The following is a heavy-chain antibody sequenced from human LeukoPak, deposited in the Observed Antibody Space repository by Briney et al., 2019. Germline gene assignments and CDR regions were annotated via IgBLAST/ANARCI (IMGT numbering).Heavy chain of an antibody. CDR1: GGSFSGFY. V-gene: IGHV4-34*01. J-gene: IGHJ6*02. CDR2: INHSGTT. CDR3: ARGKITVTGYYYAMDV. D-gene: IGHD4-11*01. Sequence: KASETLSLTCFSGGSFSGFYWSWIRQSPGKGLEWIGEINHSGTTNYNPSLMSRVTISVDTSKSQFSLRLSSVTAADTAVYYCARGKITVTGYYYAMDVWGQGTTVTVSS.